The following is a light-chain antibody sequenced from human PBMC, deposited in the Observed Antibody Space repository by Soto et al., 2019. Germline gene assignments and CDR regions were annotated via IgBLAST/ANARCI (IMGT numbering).Light chain of an antibody. Sequence: EIVLTQSPGTLSLSPGERATLSCRASQSVSSSYLAWYQQKPGQAPRLLIYGASSRATGIPDSFSGSGSGTDFALTISRLEPEDFAVYYWQQYGSSPRFTFGPGTKGHI. CDR2: GAS. V-gene: IGKV3-20*01. J-gene: IGKJ3*01. CDR3: QQYGSSPRFT. CDR1: QSVSSSY.